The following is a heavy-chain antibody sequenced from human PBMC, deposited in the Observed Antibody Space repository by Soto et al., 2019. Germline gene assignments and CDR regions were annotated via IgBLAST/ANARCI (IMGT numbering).Heavy chain of an antibody. CDR2: IIPILGIA. V-gene: IGHV1-69*02. CDR3: ARGPPEGDAFDI. J-gene: IGHJ3*02. CDR1: GGTFSSYT. Sequence: SVKVSCKASGGTFSSYTISWVRQAPGQGLEWMGRIIPILGIANYAQKFQGRVTITADKSTSTAYMELSSLGSEDTAVYYCARGPPEGDAFDIWGQGTMVTVSS.